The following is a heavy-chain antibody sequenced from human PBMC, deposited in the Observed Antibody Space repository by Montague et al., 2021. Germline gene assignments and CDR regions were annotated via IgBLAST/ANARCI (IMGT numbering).Heavy chain of an antibody. D-gene: IGHD2-15*01. Sequence: SLRLSCAASGFTFSSYAMSWVRQAPGKGLEWVSAISGSGGSTYYADSVKGRFTISRDNSKNTLYLQMNSLRVEDTAVYSCANEEEYCSGDSCYIDCWGQGTLVTVSS. CDR1: GFTFSSYA. V-gene: IGHV3-23*01. CDR2: ISGSGGST. J-gene: IGHJ4*02. CDR3: ANEEEYCSGDSCYIDC.